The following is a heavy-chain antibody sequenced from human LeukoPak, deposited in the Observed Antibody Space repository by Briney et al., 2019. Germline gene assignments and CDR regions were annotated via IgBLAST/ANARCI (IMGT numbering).Heavy chain of an antibody. CDR1: GGSISSSNW. D-gene: IGHD3-16*01. CDR2: VYHSGAT. CDR3: ARSSTALGPFNFDY. V-gene: IGHV4-4*02. J-gene: IGHJ4*02. Sequence: SETLSLTCTVSGGSISSSNWWSWVRQPPGKGLEWIGEVYHSGATNYNPSLRSRVIISADRSSNQFSLRLNSVTAADTAVFYCARSSTALGPFNFDYWGQGTLVTVSS.